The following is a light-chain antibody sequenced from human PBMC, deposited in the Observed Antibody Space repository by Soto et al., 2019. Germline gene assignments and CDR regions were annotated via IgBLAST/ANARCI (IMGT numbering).Light chain of an antibody. Sequence: EIVMTQSPATLSVSPGERATLACRASQSVSSSYLAWYQQKPGQPPRLLIYGASTRATGIPDRFSGSGSGTDFTLTISRLEPEDFAVYSCLQYGSSPLTFGGGTKVDIK. CDR2: GAS. V-gene: IGKV3-20*01. J-gene: IGKJ4*01. CDR1: QSVSSSY. CDR3: LQYGSSPLT.